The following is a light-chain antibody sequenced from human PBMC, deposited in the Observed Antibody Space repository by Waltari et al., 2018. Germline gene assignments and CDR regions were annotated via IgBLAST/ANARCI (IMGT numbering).Light chain of an antibody. J-gene: IGKJ1*01. V-gene: IGKV3-15*01. Sequence: EIVMTQSPATLSLSPGERATLSCRASQTVSNKVVLYKQKPVQGPRLLIYEVSNRATGIPDRFSGSGSGTEFTLTISSLEPEDVALYFCQQEYTAWTFGQGTQVEAK. CDR3: QQEYTAWT. CDR1: QTVSNK. CDR2: EVS.